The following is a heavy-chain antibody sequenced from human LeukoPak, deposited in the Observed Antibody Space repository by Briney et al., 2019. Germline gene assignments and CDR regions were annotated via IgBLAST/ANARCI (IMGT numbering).Heavy chain of an antibody. J-gene: IGHJ4*02. Sequence: PGRSLRLSCAASGFTFSSYGMHWVRQAPGKGLEGVAVISYDGSNKYYADSVKGRFTISRDNSKNTLYLQRNSLRAEDRAVYYCAKDGFSITSCYGVFDYWGEGTLVSVSS. V-gene: IGHV3-30*18. CDR1: GFTFSSYG. D-gene: IGHD2-2*01. CDR2: ISYDGSNK. CDR3: AKDGFSITSCYGVFDY.